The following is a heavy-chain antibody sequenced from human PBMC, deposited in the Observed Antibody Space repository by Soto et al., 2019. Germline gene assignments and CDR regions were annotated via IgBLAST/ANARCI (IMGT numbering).Heavy chain of an antibody. CDR2: INSDGTTT. Sequence: GGSLRLSCAASGFTFSNYWMHWVRQAPGEGLVWVSRINSDGTTTNYADSVKGRFTVSRDNAKNTLYLQMNSLRAEETAIYYCARGGLHAFYKDNWGQGTLVTVSS. CDR3: ARGGLHAFYKDN. D-gene: IGHD3-10*01. J-gene: IGHJ4*02. V-gene: IGHV3-74*01. CDR1: GFTFSNYW.